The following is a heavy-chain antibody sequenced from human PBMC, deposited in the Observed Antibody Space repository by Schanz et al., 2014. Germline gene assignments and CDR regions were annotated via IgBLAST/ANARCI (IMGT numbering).Heavy chain of an antibody. J-gene: IGHJ6*02. CDR1: DGSISSFY. V-gene: IGHV4-4*07. D-gene: IGHD3-10*01. CDR2: VYTSGST. CDR3: ARSLGFGSHYQYYRGMDV. Sequence: QVQLQESGPGLVKPSETLSLTCSVSDGSISSFYWGWIRQPAGKGLEWIGRVYTSGSTNYNPSLKSRVTMSLDTSKNQFSLKLSSVTAADTAAYYCARSLGFGSHYQYYRGMDVWGQGTTVTVSS.